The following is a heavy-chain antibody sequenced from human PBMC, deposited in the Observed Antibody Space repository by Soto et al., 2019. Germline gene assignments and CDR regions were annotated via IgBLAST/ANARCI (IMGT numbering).Heavy chain of an antibody. CDR2: ISAYNGNT. CDR1: GYTFTSYG. J-gene: IGHJ5*02. V-gene: IGHV1-18*01. Sequence: ASVKVSCKASGYTFTSYGISWVRQAPGQVLEWMGWISAYNGNTNYAQKLQGRVTMTTDTSTSTAYMELRSLRSDDTAVYYCARGHYDILTGYYGWFDPWGQGTLVTVS. CDR3: ARGHYDILTGYYGWFDP. D-gene: IGHD3-9*01.